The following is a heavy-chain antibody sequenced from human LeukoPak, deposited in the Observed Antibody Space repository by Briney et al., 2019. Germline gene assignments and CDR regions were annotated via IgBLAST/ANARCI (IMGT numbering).Heavy chain of an antibody. CDR2: ISYDGSNK. CDR1: GFTFSSYG. J-gene: IGHJ3*02. CDR3: ARDYELRFLEWSDDAFDI. V-gene: IGHV3-30*03. D-gene: IGHD3-3*01. Sequence: GGSLRLSCAASGFTFSSYGMHWVRQAPGKGLEWVAVISYDGSNKYYADSVKGRFTISRDNSKNTLYLQMNSLRAEDTAVYYCARDYELRFLEWSDDAFDIWGQGTMVTVSS.